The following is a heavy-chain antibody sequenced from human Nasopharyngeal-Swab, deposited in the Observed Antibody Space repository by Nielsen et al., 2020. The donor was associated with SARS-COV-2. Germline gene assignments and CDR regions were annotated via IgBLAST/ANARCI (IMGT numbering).Heavy chain of an antibody. V-gene: IGHV4-31*01. Sequence: SETLSLTCTVSGGSISHGAYNWNWIRQHPGPGLECIGSIYYTAHTSYNPSIKSPVSLSINASRRQFSLNLVFMSAADTAVYYFARGKGDAYRNFDYWDQGTLVTVSS. J-gene: IGHJ4*02. CDR2: IYYTAHT. CDR3: ARGKGDAYRNFDY. CDR1: GGSISHGAYN. D-gene: IGHD5-24*01.